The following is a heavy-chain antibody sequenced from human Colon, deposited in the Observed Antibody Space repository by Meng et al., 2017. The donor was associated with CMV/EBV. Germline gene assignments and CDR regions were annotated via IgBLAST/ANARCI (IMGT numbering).Heavy chain of an antibody. CDR1: RFTFSGYG. V-gene: IGHV3-30*02. J-gene: IGHJ6*02. CDR2: ISYDGSNE. D-gene: IGHD7-27*01. CDR3: AKDWHWGTPDYGMNV. Sequence: GESLKISCEASRFTFSGYGMHWVRQAPGKGLEWVSFISYDGSNEYYADSVKGRFTISRDNSKNTLYLQMNSLTTEDTAVYCCAKDWHWGTPDYGMNVWGQGSTVTVSS.